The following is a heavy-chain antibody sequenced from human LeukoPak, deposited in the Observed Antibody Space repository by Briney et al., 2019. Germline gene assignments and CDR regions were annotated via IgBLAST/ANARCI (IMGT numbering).Heavy chain of an antibody. V-gene: IGHV3-23*01. Sequence: TGGSLRLSCAASGFTFSSYAMSWVRQAPGKGLEWVSAISGSGGSTYYADSVKGRFTISRDNSKNTLYLQMNSLTVEDTATYYCARVWWRTSIHRSFYFDYWGQGALVIVSS. CDR2: ISGSGGST. CDR3: ARVWWRTSIHRSFYFDY. J-gene: IGHJ4*01. CDR1: GFTFSSYA. D-gene: IGHD2-21*02.